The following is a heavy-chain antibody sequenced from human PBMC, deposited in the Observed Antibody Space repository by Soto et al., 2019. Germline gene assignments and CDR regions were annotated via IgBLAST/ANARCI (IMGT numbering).Heavy chain of an antibody. CDR1: GFTFSSYA. V-gene: IGHV3-23*01. J-gene: IGHJ3*02. CDR2: ISGSGGST. Sequence: EVQLLESGGGLVQPGGSLRLSCAASGFTFSSYAMSWVHQAPGKGLEWVSAISGSGGSTYYADSVKGRFTISRDNSKNTLYLQMNSLRAEDTAVYYCAKDSSAPWAFDIWGQGTMVTVSS. D-gene: IGHD6-25*01. CDR3: AKDSSAPWAFDI.